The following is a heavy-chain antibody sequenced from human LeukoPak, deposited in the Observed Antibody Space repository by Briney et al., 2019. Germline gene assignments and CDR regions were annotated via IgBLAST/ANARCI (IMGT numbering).Heavy chain of an antibody. J-gene: IGHJ4*02. Sequence: PGGSLRLSCAASGFTFSSYSMNWVRQAPGKGLEWVSSISSSSSYIYYADSVKGRFTISRDNPKNTLYLQMNSLRAEDTAVYYCAKESRTFITMIVGWGQGTLVTVSS. CDR3: AKESRTFITMIVG. D-gene: IGHD3-22*01. CDR2: ISSSSSYI. CDR1: GFTFSSYS. V-gene: IGHV3-21*04.